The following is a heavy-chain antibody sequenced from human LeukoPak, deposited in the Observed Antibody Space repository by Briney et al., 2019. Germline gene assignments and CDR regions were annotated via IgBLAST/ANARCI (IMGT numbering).Heavy chain of an antibody. D-gene: IGHD3-22*01. Sequence: GGSLRLSCAASGFTFSSYSMNWVRQAPGKGLEWVSSISSSSSYIYYADSVKGRFTISRDNAKNSLYLQMNSLRAEDTAVYYCARDAITVIEPIWFDPWGQGTLVTVSS. CDR3: ARDAITVIEPIWFDP. V-gene: IGHV3-21*01. CDR2: ISSSSSYI. J-gene: IGHJ5*02. CDR1: GFTFSSYS.